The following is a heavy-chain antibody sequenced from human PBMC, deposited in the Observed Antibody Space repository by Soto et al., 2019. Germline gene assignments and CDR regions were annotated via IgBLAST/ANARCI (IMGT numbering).Heavy chain of an antibody. D-gene: IGHD2-15*01. CDR1: GDSITSINNY. Sequence: PSETLSLTCTVSGDSITSINNYWGWIRQPPGMGLEWIANIYYSGSTYYNPSLKSRVTISVDTSKNQFSLNLSSVTAADTAEYYCARGAGSPTYYYGMDVWGQGTTVTVSS. V-gene: IGHV4-39*01. CDR3: ARGAGSPTYYYGMDV. CDR2: IYYSGST. J-gene: IGHJ6*02.